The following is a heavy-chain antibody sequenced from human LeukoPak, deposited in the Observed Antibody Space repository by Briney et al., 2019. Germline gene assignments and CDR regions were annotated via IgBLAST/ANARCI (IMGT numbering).Heavy chain of an antibody. J-gene: IGHJ4*02. D-gene: IGHD3-9*01. CDR1: GYTFTNYG. CDR3: ARDADPILRYFDWLSHFDY. Sequence: ASVKVSFKASGYTFTNYGISWVRQAPGQGLEWMGWISAYNGNTKYAQKLQGRVTMTTDTSTSTAYMELRSLRSDDTAVYYCARDADPILRYFDWLSHFDYWGQGTLVPVSS. V-gene: IGHV1-18*01. CDR2: ISAYNGNT.